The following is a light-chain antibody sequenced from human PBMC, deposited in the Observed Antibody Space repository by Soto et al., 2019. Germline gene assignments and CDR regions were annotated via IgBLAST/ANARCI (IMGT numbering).Light chain of an antibody. CDR3: SSYTGSNDVV. Sequence: QSVLTQPPSASGSPGQSVTISCTGTSSDVGGYNYVSWYQQHPGKAPKLMIYEVNKRPSGVPDRFSGSKSGTTASLTVSGLQAEDEADYYCSSYTGSNDVVFGGGTKLTVL. CDR1: SSDVGGYNY. CDR2: EVN. J-gene: IGLJ2*01. V-gene: IGLV2-8*01.